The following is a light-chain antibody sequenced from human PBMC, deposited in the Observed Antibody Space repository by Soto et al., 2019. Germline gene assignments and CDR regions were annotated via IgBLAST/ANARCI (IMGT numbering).Light chain of an antibody. Sequence: IQMTQSPSSLSASVGDRVNITCRASQSISSYLNWYQQKPGKAPKLLISAASSLQSGVPSRFSGSGSGTDFTLTISSLQPEDFATYSCQQSYSTPPWTFGQGTQVDI. J-gene: IGKJ1*01. CDR2: AAS. V-gene: IGKV1-39*01. CDR1: QSISSY. CDR3: QQSYSTPPWT.